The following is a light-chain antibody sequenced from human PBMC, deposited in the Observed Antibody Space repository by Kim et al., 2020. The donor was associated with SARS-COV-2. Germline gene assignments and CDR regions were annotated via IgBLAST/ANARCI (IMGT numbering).Light chain of an antibody. Sequence: SSELTQDPAVSVALGQTVRITCRGDSLRSYYATWYQQRAGQAPVLVIYGKNNRPSGIPDRFSGSSSGNTASLTITGAQAEDEADYYCQSRGASGNVVFGGGTQLTVL. CDR3: QSRGASGNVV. V-gene: IGLV3-19*01. J-gene: IGLJ2*01. CDR2: GKN. CDR1: SLRSYY.